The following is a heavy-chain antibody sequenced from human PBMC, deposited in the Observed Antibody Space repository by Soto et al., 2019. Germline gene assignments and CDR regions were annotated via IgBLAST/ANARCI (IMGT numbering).Heavy chain of an antibody. Sequence: ASVKVSCKASGYTFTSYGISWVLQAPGQGLEWMGWISAYNGNTNYAQKLQGRVTMTTDTSTSTAYMELRSLRSDDTAVYYCAREIVVVPAAPSAMDDYYYYMDVWGKGTTVTVSS. D-gene: IGHD2-2*01. V-gene: IGHV1-18*01. J-gene: IGHJ6*03. CDR1: GYTFTSYG. CDR3: AREIVVVPAAPSAMDDYYYYMDV. CDR2: ISAYNGNT.